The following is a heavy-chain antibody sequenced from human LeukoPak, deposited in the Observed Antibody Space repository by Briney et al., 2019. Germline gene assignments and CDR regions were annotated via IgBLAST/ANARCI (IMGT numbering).Heavy chain of an antibody. J-gene: IGHJ2*01. V-gene: IGHV4-59*01. CDR3: ARDRGSWYFDL. Sequence: PSETLSLTCTVSGGSISSYYWSWIRQPPGKGLEWIGYIYYSGSTNYNPSLKSRVTISVDTSKNQFSLKLSSETAADTAVYYCARDRGSWYFDLWGRGTLVTVSS. CDR1: GGSISSYY. CDR2: IYYSGST. D-gene: IGHD3-16*01.